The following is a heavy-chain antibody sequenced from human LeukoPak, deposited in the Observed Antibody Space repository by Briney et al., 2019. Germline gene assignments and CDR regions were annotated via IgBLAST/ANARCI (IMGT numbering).Heavy chain of an antibody. D-gene: IGHD1-26*01. V-gene: IGHV4-61*02. CDR1: GGSISSGTYY. CDR3: ARDRGANYGSGFDS. CDR2: IYNSGNT. Sequence: SETLSLTCTVSGGSISSGTYYWSWIRQPAGKGLEWIGRIYNSGNTDYNPSLKSRITISVDTSKNQFSLKLNSVAAADAAVYYCARDRGANYGSGFDSWGQGTLVTVSS. J-gene: IGHJ4*02.